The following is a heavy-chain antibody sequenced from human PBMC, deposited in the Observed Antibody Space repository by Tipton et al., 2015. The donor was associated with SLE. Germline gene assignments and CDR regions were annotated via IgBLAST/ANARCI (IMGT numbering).Heavy chain of an antibody. Sequence: SLRLSCAASGFTFSDYYMSWIRQAPGKGLEWVSYISSTSSTIYYADSVEGRFAISRDNAEYSLSLHMNSLRADDTALYYCARGYITPSGRGDGFDIWGQGTMVTVSS. V-gene: IGHV3-11*04. CDR3: ARGYITPSGRGDGFDI. CDR1: GFTFSDYY. CDR2: ISSTSSTI. J-gene: IGHJ3*02. D-gene: IGHD5-12*01.